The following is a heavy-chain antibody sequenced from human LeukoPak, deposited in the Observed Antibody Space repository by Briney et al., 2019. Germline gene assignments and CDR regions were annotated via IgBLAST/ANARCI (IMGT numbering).Heavy chain of an antibody. D-gene: IGHD5-12*01. CDR3: ARDGYDPRDAFDI. J-gene: IGHJ3*02. CDR1: GFTFSSYE. Sequence: GGSLRLSCAASGFTFSSYEMNWVRQAPGKGLEWVSYISSSGSTIYYADSVKGRFTISRDNAKNTLYLQMNSLRAEDTAVYYCARDGYDPRDAFDIWGQRTMVTVSS. CDR2: ISSSGSTI. V-gene: IGHV3-48*03.